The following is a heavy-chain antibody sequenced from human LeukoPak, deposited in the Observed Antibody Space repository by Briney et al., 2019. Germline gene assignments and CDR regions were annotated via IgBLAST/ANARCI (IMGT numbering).Heavy chain of an antibody. D-gene: IGHD4-17*01. J-gene: IGHJ4*02. CDR2: IKQDGSER. V-gene: IGHV3-7*01. CDR1: GFTFRNYW. CDR3: ARIYGDNVPDY. Sequence: GGSLRLSCAASGFTFRNYWMSWVRQAPGKGLEWVASIKQDGSERYFVDSVKGRFAISRDNAKNSLYLQMNSLRAEDTAVYYCARIYGDNVPDYWGQGTLVTVSS.